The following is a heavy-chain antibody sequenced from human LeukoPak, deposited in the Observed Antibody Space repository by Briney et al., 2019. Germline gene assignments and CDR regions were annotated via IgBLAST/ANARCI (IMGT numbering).Heavy chain of an antibody. D-gene: IGHD4-11*01. CDR2: IYYSGST. V-gene: IGHV4-39*01. Sequence: PSETLSLTCTVSGGSISSSSYYWGWIRQPPGKGLEWIGSIYYSGSTYYNPSLKSRVTISVDTSKNQFSLKLSSVTAADTAVYYCARQGTRLQYFPYYYWGQGTLVTVSS. CDR3: ARQGTRLQYFPYYY. J-gene: IGHJ4*02. CDR1: GGSISSSSYY.